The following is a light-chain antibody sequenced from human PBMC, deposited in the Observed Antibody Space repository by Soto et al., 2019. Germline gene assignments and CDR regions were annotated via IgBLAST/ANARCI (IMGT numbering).Light chain of an antibody. CDR3: QQYYSSLGLT. J-gene: IGKJ4*01. CDR1: QSVSSSY. CDR2: GAS. Sequence: EIVLTQSPGTLSLSPGERATLSCRAIQSVSSSYLAWYQQKPGQAPRPLIYGASSRATGIPDRFSGSGSGTDFTLTISRLEPEDVAVYYCQQYYSSLGLTFGGGTKVEIK. V-gene: IGKV3-20*01.